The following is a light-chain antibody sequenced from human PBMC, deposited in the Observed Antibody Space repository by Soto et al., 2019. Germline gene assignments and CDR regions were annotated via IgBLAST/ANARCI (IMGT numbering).Light chain of an antibody. V-gene: IGLV1-44*01. J-gene: IGLJ2*01. Sequence: QSVLTQPPSASGTPGQTVTISCSGSSSNIGINDVHWYRQLSGTAPQILIYDTNQQATGVPDRFSGYRSGTSASLAIHGLQSEDEADYHCAAWDDSLNGPVFGGGTKLTVL. CDR3: AAWDDSLNGPV. CDR1: SSNIGIND. CDR2: DTN.